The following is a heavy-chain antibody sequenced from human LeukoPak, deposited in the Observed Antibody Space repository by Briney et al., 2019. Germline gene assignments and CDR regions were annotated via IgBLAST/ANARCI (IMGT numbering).Heavy chain of an antibody. CDR3: ARGRDLFDS. CDR1: GFTFNTYS. Sequence: GGSLRLSCVASGFTFNTYSMNWFRQAPGKGLEWISYISSSSATIYYADSVKGRFTISRDNAKNSLYLQMNSLGAEDTAVYYCARGRDLFDSWGQGTLVIVSS. V-gene: IGHV3-48*04. CDR2: ISSSSATI. J-gene: IGHJ4*02.